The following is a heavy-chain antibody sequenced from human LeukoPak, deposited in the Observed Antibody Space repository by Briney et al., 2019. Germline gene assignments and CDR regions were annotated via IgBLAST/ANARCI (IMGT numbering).Heavy chain of an antibody. V-gene: IGHV3-21*01. D-gene: IGHD1-26*01. Sequence: PGGSLRLSCAASGFTFSAYSINWVRQAPGRGLEWVPSISSSGTYIYYADSVKGRFTISRDNAKNSLSLQMNSLRAEDTAMYYCARDFRYSGSYHHWFDPWGQGTLVTVSS. CDR2: ISSSGTYI. CDR1: GFTFSAYS. J-gene: IGHJ5*02. CDR3: ARDFRYSGSYHHWFDP.